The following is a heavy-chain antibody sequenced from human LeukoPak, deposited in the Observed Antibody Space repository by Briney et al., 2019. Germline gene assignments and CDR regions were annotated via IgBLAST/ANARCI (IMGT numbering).Heavy chain of an antibody. V-gene: IGHV3-23*01. CDR3: ANWRSGGSCYGCDAFDI. CDR2: ISGSGGST. Sequence: PGGSLRLSCAASGFTFSSYAMSWVRQAPGKGLEWVSAISGSGGSTYYADSVKGRFTISRDNSKNTPYLQMNSLRAEDTAVYYCANWRSGGSCYGCDAFDIWGQGTMVTVSS. D-gene: IGHD2-15*01. CDR1: GFTFSSYA. J-gene: IGHJ3*02.